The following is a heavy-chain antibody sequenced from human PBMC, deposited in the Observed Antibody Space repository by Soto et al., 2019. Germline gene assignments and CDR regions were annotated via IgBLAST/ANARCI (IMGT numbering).Heavy chain of an antibody. CDR1: GGSISSYY. CDR2: IYYSGST. V-gene: IGHV4-59*01. D-gene: IGHD3-10*01. J-gene: IGHJ5*02. Sequence: SETLSLTCTVSGGSISSYYWSWIRQPPGKGLEWIGYIYYSGSTNYNPSLKSRVTISVDTSKNQFSLKLSSVTAADTAVYYCARFLVRGVIRWFDPWGQGTLVTVSS. CDR3: ARFLVRGVIRWFDP.